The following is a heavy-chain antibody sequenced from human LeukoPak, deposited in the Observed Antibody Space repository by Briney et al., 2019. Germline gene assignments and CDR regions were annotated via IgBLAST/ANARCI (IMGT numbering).Heavy chain of an antibody. Sequence: GGSLRLSCAASGFTFSSYAMHWVRQAPGKGLECVAVISYDGNNKFHADSVRGRLTISRDNSKSTLYLQMNSLRDEDTAVYYCARADIVAVVAAAALDYWGQGTLVTASS. CDR2: ISYDGNNK. V-gene: IGHV3-30*04. D-gene: IGHD2-15*01. CDR1: GFTFSSYA. CDR3: ARADIVAVVAAAALDY. J-gene: IGHJ4*02.